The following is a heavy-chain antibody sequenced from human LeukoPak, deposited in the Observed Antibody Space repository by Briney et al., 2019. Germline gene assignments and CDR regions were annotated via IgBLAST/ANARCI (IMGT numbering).Heavy chain of an antibody. CDR1: GFTFNSYA. Sequence: GGSLRLSCAASGFTFNSYAMSWVRQAPGKGLEWVSGISSSGSGIYYTDSVKGRFTISRDNSKNMLYLQMNSLRAEDTAVYFCAKKGLVGTTDLRAFDYWGQGTLVTVSA. J-gene: IGHJ4*02. D-gene: IGHD1-26*01. CDR3: AKKGLVGTTDLRAFDY. CDR2: ISSSGSGI. V-gene: IGHV3-23*01.